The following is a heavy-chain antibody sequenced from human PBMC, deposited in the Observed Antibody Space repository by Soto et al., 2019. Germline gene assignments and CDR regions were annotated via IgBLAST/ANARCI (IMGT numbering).Heavy chain of an antibody. V-gene: IGHV4-4*07. CDR1: GGSISSYY. D-gene: IGHD6-19*01. J-gene: IGHJ6*02. CDR3: ARTIAVAGIITDYYGMDV. CDR2: IYTSGST. Sequence: QVQLQESGPGLVKPSETLSLTCTVSGGSISSYYWSWIRQPAGTGLEWIGRIYTSGSTNYNPSLKSRVTMSVDTSKNQFSLKLSSVTAADTAVYYCARTIAVAGIITDYYGMDVWGQGTTVTVSS.